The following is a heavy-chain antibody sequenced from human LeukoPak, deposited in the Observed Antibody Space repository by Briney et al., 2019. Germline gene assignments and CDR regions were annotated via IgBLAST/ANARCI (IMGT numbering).Heavy chain of an antibody. V-gene: IGHV1-2*02. CDR1: GYTFTGCY. CDR3: ARDSGTVNCFDP. Sequence: GTSVKVSCKASGYTFTGCYMHWVRQAPGQGLEWMGWINPNSGGKNYAQKFQGRVTMTRDTSISTAYMELGRLRSDDTAVYYCARDSGTVNCFDPWGQGTLVTVSS. J-gene: IGHJ5*02. D-gene: IGHD1-1*01. CDR2: INPNSGGK.